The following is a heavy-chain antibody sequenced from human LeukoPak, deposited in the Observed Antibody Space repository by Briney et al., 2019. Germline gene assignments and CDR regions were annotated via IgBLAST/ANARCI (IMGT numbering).Heavy chain of an antibody. J-gene: IGHJ2*01. CDR3: ARPRHYYDGSGYKWYFDL. V-gene: IGHV4-59*08. Sequence: PXETLSLTCTVSGDSISTYYWSWIRQPPGKGLEWIGYIYYTGSTNYNPSLQSRLTLSVDTSKNQFSLKLSSVTAADTAVYYCARPRHYYDGSGYKWYFDLWGRGTLVTVSS. D-gene: IGHD3-22*01. CDR2: IYYTGST. CDR1: GDSISTYY.